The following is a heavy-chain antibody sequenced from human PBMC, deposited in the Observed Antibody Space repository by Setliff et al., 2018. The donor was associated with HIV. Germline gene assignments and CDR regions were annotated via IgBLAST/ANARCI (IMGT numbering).Heavy chain of an antibody. Sequence: SVKVSCKASGGTFSRNPISWVRQAPGQGLEWMGGITPIFGTTKYAQKFQGRVTITADESRTTAYLDLNSLRSGDTAVYYCATAGEMATIGYSYYYMGVWG. CDR3: ATAGEMATIGYSYYYMGV. J-gene: IGHJ6*03. CDR1: GGTFSRNP. V-gene: IGHV1-69*13. CDR2: ITPIFGTT. D-gene: IGHD3-10*01.